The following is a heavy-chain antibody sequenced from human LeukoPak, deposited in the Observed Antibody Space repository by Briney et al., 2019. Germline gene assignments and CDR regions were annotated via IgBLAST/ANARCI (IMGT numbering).Heavy chain of an antibody. CDR2: IYYSGRT. J-gene: IGHJ5*02. D-gene: IGHD6-6*01. Sequence: SKTLSLTCTVSGGSISPYYWTWVRQSPGKALEWIGYIYYSGRTSYNPSLKSRVTMSVDTSKNQFSLQLSSVTAADTAVYYCARDREYSSSGLVWFDPWGHGILVTVSS. CDR3: ARDREYSSSGLVWFDP. V-gene: IGHV4-59*01. CDR1: GGSISPYY.